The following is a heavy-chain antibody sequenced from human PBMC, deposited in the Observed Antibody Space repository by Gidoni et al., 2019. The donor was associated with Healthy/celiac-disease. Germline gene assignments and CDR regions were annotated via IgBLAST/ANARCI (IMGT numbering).Heavy chain of an antibody. Sequence: QVQLQESGPGLVKPSATLSLTCTVSGGSISSYYWSWIRQPAGKGLEWIGRIYTSGSTNYNPSLKSRVTMSVDTSKNQFSLKLSSVTAADTAVYYCARESGQQLARYFDYWGQGTLVTVSS. J-gene: IGHJ4*02. V-gene: IGHV4-4*07. CDR2: IYTSGST. CDR1: GGSISSYY. D-gene: IGHD6-13*01. CDR3: ARESGQQLARYFDY.